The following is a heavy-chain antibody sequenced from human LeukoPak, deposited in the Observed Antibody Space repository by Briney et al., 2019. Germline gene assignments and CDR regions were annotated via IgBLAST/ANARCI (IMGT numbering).Heavy chain of an antibody. CDR3: AKWSYVSGTWFLDS. Sequence: GGSLRLSCEASGFTFNSYCMSWVRQAPGKGLEWVADIKEDRSTIYYVNSVKGRFTISRDNAKNSQSLQLNTLRAEDRAVYYCAKWSYVSGTWFLDSWGQGALVTVS. D-gene: IGHD3-10*01. J-gene: IGHJ4*02. V-gene: IGHV3-7*05. CDR1: GFTFNSYC. CDR2: IKEDRSTI.